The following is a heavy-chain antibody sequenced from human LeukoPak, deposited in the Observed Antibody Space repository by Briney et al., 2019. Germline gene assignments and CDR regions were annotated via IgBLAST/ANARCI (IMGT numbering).Heavy chain of an antibody. Sequence: ETLSLTCAVDDGSFSGYYWSWIRQPTGKGLEWVAASSGSGGSTYYADSVKGRFTISRDNSKNTLYLQMNSLRAEDTAVYYCAKDGMYSSSSSYYFDYWGQGTLVTVSS. D-gene: IGHD6-6*01. CDR2: SSGSGGST. CDR3: AKDGMYSSSSSYYFDY. J-gene: IGHJ4*02. V-gene: IGHV3-23*01. CDR1: DGSFSGYY.